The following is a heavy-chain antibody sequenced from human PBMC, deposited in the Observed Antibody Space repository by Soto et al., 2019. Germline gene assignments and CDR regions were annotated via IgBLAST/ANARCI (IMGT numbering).Heavy chain of an antibody. CDR3: ARGPSGWPSPFDY. D-gene: IGHD6-19*01. CDR1: GYTFTSFG. CDR2: ISGYNGNT. V-gene: IGHV1-18*04. J-gene: IGHJ4*02. Sequence: ASVKVSCKASGYTFTSFGISWVRQAPGQGLEWMGWISGYNGNTNYAQKFQGRVTMTTDTSTSTAYMEVRSLRSDDTAVYYCARGPSGWPSPFDYWGQGTLVTVSS.